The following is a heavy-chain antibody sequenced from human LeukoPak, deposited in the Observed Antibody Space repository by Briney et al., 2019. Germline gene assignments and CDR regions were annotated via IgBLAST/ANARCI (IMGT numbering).Heavy chain of an antibody. D-gene: IGHD3-3*01. CDR2: IRYDGSNK. Sequence: GGYMRLSCAASGFTFSSYGMHWVRQAPGKGLEWVAFIRYDGSNKYYADSVKGRFTISRDNSKNTLYLQMNSLRAEDTAVYYCAKDSYDFWSGTPGYWGQGTLVTVSS. CDR1: GFTFSSYG. CDR3: AKDSYDFWSGTPGY. J-gene: IGHJ4*02. V-gene: IGHV3-30*02.